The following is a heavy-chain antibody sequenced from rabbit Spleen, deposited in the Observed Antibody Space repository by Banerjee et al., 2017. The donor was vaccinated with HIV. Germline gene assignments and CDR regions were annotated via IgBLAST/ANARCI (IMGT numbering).Heavy chain of an antibody. CDR3: ARDGTGGSYFAL. D-gene: IGHD8-1*01. CDR1: GFDFSSYG. CDR2: IEPIFGIT. V-gene: IGHV1S47*01. Sequence: QEQLKEAGGGLVQPGGSLTLSCKASGFDFSSYGVSWVRQAPGKGLEWIGYIEPIFGITYYANWVNGRFSISRENAQNTVFLQMTSLTAADTATYFCARDGTGGSYFALWGPGTLVTVS. J-gene: IGHJ4*01.